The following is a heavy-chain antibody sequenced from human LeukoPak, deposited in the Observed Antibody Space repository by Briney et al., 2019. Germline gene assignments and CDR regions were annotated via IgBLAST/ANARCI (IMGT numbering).Heavy chain of an antibody. Sequence: AAVRVSCKASGYTFTNYDINWVRQASGQGLEWMGWMNPNSGNTGSAQKFQGRVTMTSNTSISTAYMELSSLRSEDTAVYYCARDIQGWDFDYWGQGTLVTVSS. D-gene: IGHD1-26*01. CDR2: MNPNSGNT. CDR1: GYTFTNYD. CDR3: ARDIQGWDFDY. V-gene: IGHV1-8*01. J-gene: IGHJ4*02.